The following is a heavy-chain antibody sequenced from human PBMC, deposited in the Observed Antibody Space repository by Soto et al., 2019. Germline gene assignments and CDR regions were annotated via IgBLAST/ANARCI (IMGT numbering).Heavy chain of an antibody. V-gene: IGHV4-59*01. CDR2: IYYSGST. J-gene: IGHJ6*02. D-gene: IGHD4-4*01. CDR3: ARWTDYTQIASYHYGLDV. CDR1: GGSISSYY. Sequence: PETLCLTCTVSGGSISSYYWSWIRQTPGKGLEWIGYIYYSGSTNYNPSLKSRVTISVDTSKNQFSLKLSSVTAADTAVYYCARWTDYTQIASYHYGLDVLGQGTTVT.